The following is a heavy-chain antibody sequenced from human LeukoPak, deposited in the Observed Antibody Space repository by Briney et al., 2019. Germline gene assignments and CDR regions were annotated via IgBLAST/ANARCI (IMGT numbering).Heavy chain of an antibody. V-gene: IGHV3-48*03. Sequence: GGSLRLSCAASGFTFSSYEMNWVRQAPGKGLEWVSYISSSSSLSNYADSVKGRFTISSDNAKNSLYLQMNNLRAEDTAVYYCARDVHCTSTSCNTASAGLGLDYWGQGTLVTASS. CDR2: ISSSSSLS. D-gene: IGHD2-2*02. CDR1: GFTFSSYE. J-gene: IGHJ4*02. CDR3: ARDVHCTSTSCNTASAGLGLDY.